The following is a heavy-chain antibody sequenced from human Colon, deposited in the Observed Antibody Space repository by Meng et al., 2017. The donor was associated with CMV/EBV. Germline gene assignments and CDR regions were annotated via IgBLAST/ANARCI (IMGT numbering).Heavy chain of an antibody. CDR1: GFSFGIYW. D-gene: IGHD3-3*01. CDR3: ARGGRWEWSLWGYYGMDV. Sequence: GESLKISCAASGFSFGIYWMSWVRQAPGKGLEWVANIKEDGTENNYADSVKGRFTISRDNAKNSLYLQMNSLRAEDTALYHCARGGRWEWSLWGYYGMDVWGQGTTVTVSS. V-gene: IGHV3-7*03. CDR2: IKEDGTEN. J-gene: IGHJ6*02.